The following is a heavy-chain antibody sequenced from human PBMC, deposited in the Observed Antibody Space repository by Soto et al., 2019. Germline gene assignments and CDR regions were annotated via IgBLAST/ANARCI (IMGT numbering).Heavy chain of an antibody. D-gene: IGHD3-22*01. CDR2: INHSGST. J-gene: IGHJ4*02. Sequence: SETLSLTCAVYGGSFSGYYWSWIRQPPGKGLEWIGEINHSGSTNYNPSLKSRVTISVDTSKNQFSLKLSSVTAADTAVYYCASGVYYYDSSVGYWGQGTLVTVSS. CDR1: GGSFSGYY. CDR3: ASGVYYYDSSVGY. V-gene: IGHV4-34*01.